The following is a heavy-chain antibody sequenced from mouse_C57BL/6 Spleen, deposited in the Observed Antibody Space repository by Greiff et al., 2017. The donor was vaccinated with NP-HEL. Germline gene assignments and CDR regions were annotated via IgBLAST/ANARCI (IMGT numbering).Heavy chain of an antibody. J-gene: IGHJ4*01. CDR3: ARSVDYGYAMDY. CDR2: IDPSDSYT. D-gene: IGHD2-4*01. V-gene: IGHV1-50*01. CDR1: GYTFTSYW. Sequence: QVQLQQPGAELVKPGASVKLSCKASGYTFTSYWMQWVKQRPGQGLEWIGEIDPSDSYTNYNQKFKGKATLTVDTSSSTAYMQLSSLTSEDSAVYYWARSVDYGYAMDYWGQGTSVTVSS.